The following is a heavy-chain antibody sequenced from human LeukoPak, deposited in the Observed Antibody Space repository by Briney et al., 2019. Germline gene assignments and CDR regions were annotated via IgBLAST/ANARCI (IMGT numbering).Heavy chain of an antibody. J-gene: IGHJ4*02. Sequence: GGSLRLSCAASGFTFSSYAMSWVRQASGKGLEWVSAISGSGGSTYCADSVKGRFTISRDNSKNTLYLQMNSLRAEDTAVYYCAKSALRYGPKRGDYFDYWGQGTLVTVSS. D-gene: IGHD4-17*01. CDR2: ISGSGGST. CDR3: AKSALRYGPKRGDYFDY. V-gene: IGHV3-23*01. CDR1: GFTFSSYA.